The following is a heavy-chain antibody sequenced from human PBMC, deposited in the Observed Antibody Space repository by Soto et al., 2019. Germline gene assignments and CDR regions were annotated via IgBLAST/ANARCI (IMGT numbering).Heavy chain of an antibody. CDR1: GGSISSYY. D-gene: IGHD4-17*01. Sequence: PSETLSLTCTVSGGSISSYYWSWIRQPPGKGLEWIGYIYYSGSTNYNPSLKSRVTISVDTSKNQFSLKLSSVTAADTAVYYCARLYGTEYYFDYWGQGTLVTVSS. CDR3: ARLYGTEYYFDY. J-gene: IGHJ4*02. V-gene: IGHV4-59*08. CDR2: IYYSGST.